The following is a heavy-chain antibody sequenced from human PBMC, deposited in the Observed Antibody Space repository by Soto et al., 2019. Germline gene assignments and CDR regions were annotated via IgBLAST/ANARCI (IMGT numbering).Heavy chain of an antibody. D-gene: IGHD6-19*01. J-gene: IGHJ4*02. V-gene: IGHV3-30*18. CDR2: ISYDGSNK. Sequence: PGGSLRLSCAASGFTFSSYGMHWVRQAPGKGLEWVAVISYDGSNKYYADSVKGRFTISRDNSKNTLYLQMNSLRAEDTAVYYCANLAVAGTTFDFWGREPWSPSPQ. CDR1: GFTFSSYG. CDR3: ANLAVAGTTFDF.